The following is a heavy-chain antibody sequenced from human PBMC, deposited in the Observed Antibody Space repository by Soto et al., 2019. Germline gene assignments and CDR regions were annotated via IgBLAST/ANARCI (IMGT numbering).Heavy chain of an antibody. Sequence: EVQLLDSGGGLVQPGGSLRLSCAASGFTFRTYAMSWVRQAPGKGLEWVSCVNSDSRNTHYADSVKGRFTISRDNSKNTLNLQMNSLRVADTAVYYCAKVLTSAAYYYGMDVWGLGTTVTVSS. CDR2: VNSDSRNT. CDR1: GFTFRTYA. CDR3: AKVLTSAAYYYGMDV. V-gene: IGHV3-23*01. J-gene: IGHJ6*02.